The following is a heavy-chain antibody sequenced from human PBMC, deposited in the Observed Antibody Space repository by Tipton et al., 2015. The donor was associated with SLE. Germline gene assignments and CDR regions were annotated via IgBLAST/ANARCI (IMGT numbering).Heavy chain of an antibody. D-gene: IGHD1-26*01. V-gene: IGHV4-34*01. Sequence: LRLSCTTSGFTFGDYAMSRFRQAPGKGLEWIGEINHSGSTNYNPSLRSRVTISVDTSKNEFSLKLTSVTAADTAVYYCARVMTYDTYSHHAFDIWGQGTMVTVSS. CDR1: GFTFGDYA. CDR3: ARVMTYDTYSHHAFDI. J-gene: IGHJ3*02. CDR2: INHSGST.